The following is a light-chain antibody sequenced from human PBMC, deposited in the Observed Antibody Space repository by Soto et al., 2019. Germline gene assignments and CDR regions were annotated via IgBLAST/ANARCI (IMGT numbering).Light chain of an antibody. CDR1: SSDIGSMNF. CDR3: SLYTTAIRYV. V-gene: IGLV2-18*01. Sequence: QSVLTQPAAVSGSPGQSITISCSGSSSDIGSMNFVSWYQRPPGTGPKLVIYEVTNRPSRIPDRFSGSKSGNTASLTISGIQAEDYAEYFCSLYTTAIRYVFGTGTKVTV. CDR2: EVT. J-gene: IGLJ1*01.